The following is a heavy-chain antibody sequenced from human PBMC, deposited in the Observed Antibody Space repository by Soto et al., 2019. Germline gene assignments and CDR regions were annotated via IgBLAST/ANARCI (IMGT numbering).Heavy chain of an antibody. CDR3: AKFAAAEL. CDR2: ISYDGSNK. D-gene: IGHD6-25*01. J-gene: IGHJ4*02. V-gene: IGHV3-30*18. Sequence: QVQLVESGGGVVQPGRSLRLSCAASGFTFSSYGMHWVRQAPGKGLEWVAVISYDGSNKYYADSVKGRFTISRDNSKNTLYLQMNSLRAEDTAVYYCAKFAAAELWGQGTLVTVSS. CDR1: GFTFSSYG.